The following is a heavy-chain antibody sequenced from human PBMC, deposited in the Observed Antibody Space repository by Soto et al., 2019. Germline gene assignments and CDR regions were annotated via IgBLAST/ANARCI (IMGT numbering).Heavy chain of an antibody. CDR1: GYTFTGYY. J-gene: IGHJ2*01. V-gene: IGHV1-2*04. D-gene: IGHD6-13*01. Sequence: QVQLVQAGAEVKKPGASVKVSCKAAGYTFTGYYMHWVRQAPGQGLEWMGWINPNSGGTNYAQKFQGWVTMTRATYITTAYMELSSMRSDDTAVYYCARSYSSSWYGGWYFDLWGRGTLVTVSS. CDR2: INPNSGGT. CDR3: ARSYSSSWYGGWYFDL.